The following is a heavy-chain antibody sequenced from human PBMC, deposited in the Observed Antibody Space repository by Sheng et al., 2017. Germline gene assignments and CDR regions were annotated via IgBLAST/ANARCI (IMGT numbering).Heavy chain of an antibody. CDR3: ARMGYCSSTSCYGSYYFDY. J-gene: IGHJ4*02. CDR2: IIPIFGTA. CDR1: GGTFSSYA. V-gene: IGHV1-69*05. Sequence: QVQLVQSGAEVKKPGSSVKVSCKASGGTFSSYAISWVRQAPGQGLEWMGGIIPIFGTANYAQKFQGRVTITTDESTSTAYMELSSLRSEDTAVYYCARMGYCSSTSCYGSYYFDYWGQGTLVTVSS. D-gene: IGHD2-2*01.